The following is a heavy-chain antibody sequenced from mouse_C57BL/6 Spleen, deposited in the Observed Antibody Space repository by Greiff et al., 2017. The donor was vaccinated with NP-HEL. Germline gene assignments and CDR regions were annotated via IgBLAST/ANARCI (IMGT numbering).Heavy chain of an antibody. Sequence: VQLKQSGPELVKPGASVKISCKASGYTFTDYYMNWVKQSHGKSLEWIGDINPNNGGTSYNQKFKGKATLTVDKSSSTAYMELRSLTSEDSAVYYCARDDYSNFDYWGQGTTLTVSS. V-gene: IGHV1-26*01. D-gene: IGHD2-5*01. CDR3: ARDDYSNFDY. CDR2: INPNNGGT. CDR1: GYTFTDYY. J-gene: IGHJ2*01.